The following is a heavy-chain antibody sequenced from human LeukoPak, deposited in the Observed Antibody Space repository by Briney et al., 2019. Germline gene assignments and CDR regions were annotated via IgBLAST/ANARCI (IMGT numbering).Heavy chain of an antibody. J-gene: IGHJ6*03. CDR2: IYPGDSDT. Sequence: GESLKISCKGSGDSFTSYWIGWVRQMPGKGLEWMGIIYPGDSDTRYSPSFQGQVTISVDKSISTAYLQWSSLKASDTAMYYCARHPRVPRERRHHYYYMTSGAKGPRSPSP. V-gene: IGHV5-51*01. D-gene: IGHD2-2*01. CDR1: GDSFTSYW. CDR3: ARHPRVPRERRHHYYYMTS.